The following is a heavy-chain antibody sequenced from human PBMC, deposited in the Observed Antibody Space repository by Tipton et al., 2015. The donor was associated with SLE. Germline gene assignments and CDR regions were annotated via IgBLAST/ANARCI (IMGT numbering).Heavy chain of an antibody. J-gene: IGHJ4*02. CDR1: GASISTNDW. CDR3: AIQVVPGSLFDH. CDR2: IHHVGTT. D-gene: IGHD2-15*01. Sequence: TLSLTCAVSGASISTNDWWTWVRQSPGKGLEWIGEIHHVGTTNYNPSLKSRVSISLDKSMNRFSLELTSMTAADTAVYYCAIQVVPGSLFDHWGQGTPVTVSS. V-gene: IGHV4-4*02.